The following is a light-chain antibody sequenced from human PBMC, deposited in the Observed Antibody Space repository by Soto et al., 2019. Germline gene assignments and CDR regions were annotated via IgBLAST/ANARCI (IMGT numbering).Light chain of an antibody. CDR3: SSYTGSNDFTVV. CDR1: SSDVGAYNY. J-gene: IGLJ2*01. V-gene: IGLV2-8*01. CDR2: EVS. Sequence: QSALTQPPSASGSPGQSVTISCTGTSSDVGAYNYVSWFQQHPGKAPKLMIYEVSKRPSGVPDRFSGSKSGNTASLTVSRVQAEDEADYDCSSYTGSNDFTVVFGGGTKLTVL.